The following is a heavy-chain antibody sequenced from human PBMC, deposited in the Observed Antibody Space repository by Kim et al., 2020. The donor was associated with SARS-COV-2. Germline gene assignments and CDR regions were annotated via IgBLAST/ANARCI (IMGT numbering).Heavy chain of an antibody. D-gene: IGHD2-2*01. CDR2: INHSGST. V-gene: IGHV4-34*01. J-gene: IGHJ5*02. Sequence: SETLSLTCAVYGGSFSGYYWSWIRQPPGKGLEWIGEINHSGSTNYNPSLKSRVTISVDTSKNQFSLKLSSVTAADTVVYYCARGRPLPDIVVVPAADHPRYWFDPWGQGTLVTVSS. CDR1: GGSFSGYY. CDR3: ARGRPLPDIVVVPAADHPRYWFDP.